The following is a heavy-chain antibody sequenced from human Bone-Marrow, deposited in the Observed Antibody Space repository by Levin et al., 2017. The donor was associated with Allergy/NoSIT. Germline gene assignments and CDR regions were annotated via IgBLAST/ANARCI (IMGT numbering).Heavy chain of an antibody. CDR2: IWYDGSNK. CDR1: GFTFSSYG. D-gene: IGHD3-22*01. CDR3: ARGYYYDSSGYSSPLDY. V-gene: IGHV3-33*01. Sequence: GESLRLSCAASGFTFSSYGMHWVRQAPGKGLEWVAVIWYDGSNKYYADSVKGRFTISRDNSKNTLYLQMNSLRAEDTAVYYCARGYYYDSSGYSSPLDYWGQGTLVTVSS. J-gene: IGHJ4*02.